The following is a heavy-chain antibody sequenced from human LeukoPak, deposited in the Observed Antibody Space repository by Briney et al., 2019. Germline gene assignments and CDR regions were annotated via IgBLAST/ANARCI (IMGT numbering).Heavy chain of an antibody. D-gene: IGHD5-24*01. CDR2: INHSGST. V-gene: IGHV4-34*01. J-gene: IGHJ5*02. CDR3: ARKRWLQVPWFDP. CDR1: GGSFSGYY. Sequence: SETPSLTCAVYGGSFSGYYWSWIRQPPGKGLEWIGEINHSGSTNYNPSLKSRATISVDTSKNQFSLKLSSVTAADTAVYYCARKRWLQVPWFDPWGQGTLVTVSS.